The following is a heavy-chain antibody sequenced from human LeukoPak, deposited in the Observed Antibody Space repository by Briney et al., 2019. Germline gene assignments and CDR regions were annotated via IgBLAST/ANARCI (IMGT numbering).Heavy chain of an antibody. V-gene: IGHV4-61*01. CDR1: GASITSGTFY. J-gene: IGHJ2*01. CDR3: ARRVNWGSSWYLDL. Sequence: SETLSLTCSVSGASITSGTFYWTWIRQPPGKELEWLGYVYHSGSANYNPSLKSRLTLSVDTSKNQVSLRLTSVTTADTAVYFCARRVNWGSSWYLDLWGRGTLVTVSS. CDR2: VYHSGSA. D-gene: IGHD7-27*01.